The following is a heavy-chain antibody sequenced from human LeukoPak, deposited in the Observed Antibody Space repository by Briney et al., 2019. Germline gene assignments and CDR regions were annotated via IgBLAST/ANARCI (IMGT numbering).Heavy chain of an antibody. CDR2: INHSGST. D-gene: IGHD5-12*01. CDR1: GGSISSYY. V-gene: IGHV4-34*01. CDR3: ARDGPIVATITLAYYYYYMDV. Sequence: PSETLSLTCTVSGGSISSYYWSWIRQPPGKGLEWIGEINHSGSTNYNPSLKSRVTISVDTSKNQFSLKLSSVTAADTAVYYCARDGPIVATITLAYYYYYMDVWGKGTTVTVSS. J-gene: IGHJ6*03.